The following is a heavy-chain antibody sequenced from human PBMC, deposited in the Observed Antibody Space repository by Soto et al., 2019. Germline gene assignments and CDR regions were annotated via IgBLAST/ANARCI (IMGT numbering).Heavy chain of an antibody. J-gene: IGHJ3*02. CDR3: ATRGWVAAAGNDAFDI. CDR1: GYTFTSYA. D-gene: IGHD6-13*01. Sequence: QVQLVQSGSELKKPGASVKVSCKASGYTFTSYAMNWLRQAPGQGLEWMGWINTNTGNPTYAQGFTGRFVFSLDTSVSTAYLQICSLKAEDTAVYYCATRGWVAAAGNDAFDIWGQGTMVTVSS. CDR2: INTNTGNP. V-gene: IGHV7-4-1*01.